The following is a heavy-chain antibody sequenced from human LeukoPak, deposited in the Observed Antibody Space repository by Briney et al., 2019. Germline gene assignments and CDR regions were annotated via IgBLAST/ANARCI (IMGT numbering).Heavy chain of an antibody. J-gene: IGHJ3*02. CDR2: ISSSGSTI. V-gene: IGHV3-48*03. D-gene: IGHD3-3*01. CDR3: ARDRKTYYDFWSGPDAFDI. Sequence: GGSLRLSCAASGFTFSSYEMNWVRQAPGKGLEWVSYISSSGSTINYADSVKGRFTISRDNSKNSLYLQMNSLRAEDTAVYYCARDRKTYYDFWSGPDAFDIWGQGTMVTVSS. CDR1: GFTFSSYE.